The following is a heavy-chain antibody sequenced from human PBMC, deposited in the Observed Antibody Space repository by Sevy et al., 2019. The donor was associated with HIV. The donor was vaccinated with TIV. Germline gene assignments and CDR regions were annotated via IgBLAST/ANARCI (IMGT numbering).Heavy chain of an antibody. CDR2: IYSDGTT. D-gene: IGHD5-18*01. CDR1: GFTVSINY. CDR3: WRGKGGYGYGLNY. Sequence: GGSLRLSCSASGFTVSINYMTWVRQAPGKGLEWDSVIYSDGTTHHGDSVKGRFTISRDNSENTLYLQMNSLRVEDTAVYYCWRGKGGYGYGLNYWGQGTLVTVSS. J-gene: IGHJ4*02. V-gene: IGHV3-66*01.